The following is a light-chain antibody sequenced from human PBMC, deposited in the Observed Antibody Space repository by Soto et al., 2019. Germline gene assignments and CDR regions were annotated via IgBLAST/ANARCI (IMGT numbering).Light chain of an antibody. J-gene: IGKJ1*01. CDR2: KAS. CDR1: QSISSW. CDR3: QHYNSYSEA. Sequence: IQMTRVPSTLSAPLGAKHKNNYLASQSISSWLAWYQQKPGKAPKLLIYKASTLKSGVPSRFSGSGSGTEFTLTISSLQPDDFATYYCQHYNSYSEAFGQGTKVDIK. V-gene: IGKV1-5*03.